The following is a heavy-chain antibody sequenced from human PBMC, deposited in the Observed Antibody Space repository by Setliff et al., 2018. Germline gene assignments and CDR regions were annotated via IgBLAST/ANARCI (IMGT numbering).Heavy chain of an antibody. CDR2: INPNSGNT. CDR1: GYTFTNYD. Sequence: ASVKVSCKASGYTFTNYDINWVRQATGQGLEWMGWINPNSGNTGYAQNFQGRVTMTRNTSISTAYMELSSLRFEDTAVYYRARGPRHNFWSGYYLVAVNYWGQGTLVTVSS. J-gene: IGHJ4*02. D-gene: IGHD3-3*01. CDR3: ARGPRHNFWSGYYLVAVNY. V-gene: IGHV1-8*02.